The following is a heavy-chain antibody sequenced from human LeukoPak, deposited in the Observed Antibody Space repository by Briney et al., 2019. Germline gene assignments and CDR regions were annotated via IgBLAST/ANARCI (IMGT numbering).Heavy chain of an antibody. V-gene: IGHV3-11*01. Sequence: NPGGSLRLSCAASGFSFSDYYMSWIRQSPGKGLEWLSYVSSSGAAVHYADSVKGRFTISRDNAKKSLYLQMDSLTAEDTALYYCTRDASVGATGGWFDPWGQGTLVTVSS. D-gene: IGHD1-26*01. J-gene: IGHJ5*02. CDR2: VSSSGAAV. CDR1: GFSFSDYY. CDR3: TRDASVGATGGWFDP.